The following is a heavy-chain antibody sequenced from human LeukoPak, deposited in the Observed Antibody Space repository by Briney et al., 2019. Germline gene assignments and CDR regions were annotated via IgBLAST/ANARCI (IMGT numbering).Heavy chain of an antibody. Sequence: GASVKVSCKASGYTFTNYAMHWVRLAPGQRLEWMGWINAGNGNTKYSQKFQGRVTITRDTSASTAYMELSSLRSEDTAVYHCARVGAAAGPYYFDYWGQGTLVTVSS. D-gene: IGHD6-13*01. J-gene: IGHJ4*02. CDR2: INAGNGNT. CDR3: ARVGAAAGPYYFDY. CDR1: GYTFTNYA. V-gene: IGHV1-3*01.